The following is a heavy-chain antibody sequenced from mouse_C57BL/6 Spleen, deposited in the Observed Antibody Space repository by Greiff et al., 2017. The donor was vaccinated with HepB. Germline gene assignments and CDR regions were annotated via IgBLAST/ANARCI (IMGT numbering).Heavy chain of an antibody. V-gene: IGHV1-55*01. Sequence: QQPGAELVKPGASVKMSCKASGYTFTSYWITWVKQRPGQGLEWIGDIYPGSGSTNYNEKFKSKATLTVDTSSSTAYMQLSSLTSEDSAVYYCARSYYGSRYYFDYWGQGTTLTVSS. D-gene: IGHD1-1*01. CDR1: GYTFTSYW. CDR2: IYPGSGST. CDR3: ARSYYGSRYYFDY. J-gene: IGHJ2*01.